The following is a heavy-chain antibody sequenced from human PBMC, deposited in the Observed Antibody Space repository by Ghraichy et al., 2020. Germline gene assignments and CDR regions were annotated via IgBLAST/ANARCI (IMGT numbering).Heavy chain of an antibody. D-gene: IGHD6-13*01. CDR2: TYYRSKWYN. CDR1: GDSVSSNSAA. V-gene: IGHV6-1*01. J-gene: IGHJ4*02. CDR3: ARVSGARCHENEKDSSSWYSFDY. Sequence: SQTLSLTCAISGDSVSSNSAAWNWIRQSPSRGLEWLGRTYYRSKWYNDYAVSVKSRITINPDTSKNQFSLQLNSVTPEDTAVYYCARVSGARCHENEKDSSSWYSFDYWAQGTLVAVSS.